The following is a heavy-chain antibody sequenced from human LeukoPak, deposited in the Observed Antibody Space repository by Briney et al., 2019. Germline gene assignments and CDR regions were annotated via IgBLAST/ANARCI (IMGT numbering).Heavy chain of an antibody. CDR2: IRYDGSNK. V-gene: IGHV3-30*02. Sequence: PGGSLRLSCAASGFTFSSYGMHWVRQAPGKGLEWVAFIRYDGSNKYYADSVKGRFTISRDNSKNTLYLQMNSLRAEDTAVYYCAKDLFRGLQYGYFDYWGQGTLVTVSS. CDR1: GFTFSSYG. CDR3: AKDLFRGLQYGYFDY. J-gene: IGHJ4*02. D-gene: IGHD4-11*01.